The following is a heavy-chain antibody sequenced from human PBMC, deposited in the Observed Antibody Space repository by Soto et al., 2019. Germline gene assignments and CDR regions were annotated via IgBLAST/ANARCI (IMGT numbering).Heavy chain of an antibody. D-gene: IGHD2-2*01. CDR2: INHSGST. CDR3: ARMGADIVVVLYYYGMDV. CDR1: GGSFSGYY. V-gene: IGHV4-34*01. Sequence: SETLSLTCAVYGGSFSGYYWSWIRQPPGKGLEWIGEINHSGSTNYNPSLKSRVTISVDTSKNQFSLKLSSVTAADTAVYYCARMGADIVVVLYYYGMDVWGQGTTVTVSS. J-gene: IGHJ6*02.